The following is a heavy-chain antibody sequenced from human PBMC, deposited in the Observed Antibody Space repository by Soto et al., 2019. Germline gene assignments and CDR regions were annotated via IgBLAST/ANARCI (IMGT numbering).Heavy chain of an antibody. CDR3: ARAMIGNGGRCWFDP. J-gene: IGHJ5*02. CDR2: IYHPGTG. CDR1: GCYLTDYY. V-gene: IGHV4-59*07. D-gene: IGHD4-17*01. Sequence: DTLSLTCTVAGCYLTDYYWRWLRPSPGRGLEWIGYIYHPGTGDYNPSIEGRATIPLDTSKNQFSLTLRSVTAADTAVYYCARAMIGNGGRCWFDPWGQGALVTVSS.